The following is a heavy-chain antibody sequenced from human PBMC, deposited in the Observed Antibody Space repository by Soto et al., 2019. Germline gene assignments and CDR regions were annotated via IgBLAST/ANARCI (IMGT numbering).Heavy chain of an antibody. V-gene: IGHV4-31*03. D-gene: IGHD5-18*01. Sequence: QVQLQESGPRLVKPSQTLSLTCTVSGGSISSGGYYWSWIRQHPGNGLEWIGYIYYSGSTYYNPSLKRRVAMSVDTSKNQFCLKLSCVTAADTAVYYCASRGYSYGFSLGMDVWGQGTTVTVSS. CDR3: ASRGYSYGFSLGMDV. J-gene: IGHJ6*02. CDR1: GGSISSGGYY. CDR2: IYYSGST.